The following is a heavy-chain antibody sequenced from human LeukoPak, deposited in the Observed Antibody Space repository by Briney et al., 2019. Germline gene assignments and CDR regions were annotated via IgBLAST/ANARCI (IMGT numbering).Heavy chain of an antibody. CDR1: GGSISSSSYY. J-gene: IGHJ6*03. CDR3: ARQTYGSGSYWYYYYYYMDV. CDR2: IYYSGST. Sequence: PSETLSLTCTVSGGSISSSSYYWGWIRQPPGKGLEWIGSIYYSGSTYYNPSLKSRVTISVDTSKNQFSLKLSSVTAADTAVYYCARQTYGSGSYWYYYYYYMDVWGKGTTVTISS. V-gene: IGHV4-39*01. D-gene: IGHD3-10*01.